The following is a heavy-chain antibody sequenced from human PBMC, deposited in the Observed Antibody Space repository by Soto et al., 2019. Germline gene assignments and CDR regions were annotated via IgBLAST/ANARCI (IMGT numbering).Heavy chain of an antibody. J-gene: IGHJ5*02. V-gene: IGHV3-30-3*01. Sequence: GGSLRLSCAASGFTFSSYAMHWVRQAPGKGLEWVAVISYDGSNKYYADSVKGRFTISRDNSKNALYLQMNSLRAEDTAVYYCAREVYYYDSPSFDPWGQGTLVTVSS. CDR1: GFTFSSYA. D-gene: IGHD3-22*01. CDR3: AREVYYYDSPSFDP. CDR2: ISYDGSNK.